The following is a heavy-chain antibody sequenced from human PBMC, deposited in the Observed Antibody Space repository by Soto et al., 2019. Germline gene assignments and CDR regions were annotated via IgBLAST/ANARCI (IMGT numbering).Heavy chain of an antibody. Sequence: GGSLRLSCAASGFTFSSYAMSWVRQAPGKGLEWVSAISGSGGSTYYADSVKGRFTISRDNSKNTLYLQMNSLRAEDTAVYYCARGPGMGYYYYGMDVWGQGTTVTSP. D-gene: IGHD1-20*01. CDR3: ARGPGMGYYYYGMDV. CDR1: GFTFSSYA. V-gene: IGHV3-23*01. J-gene: IGHJ6*02. CDR2: ISGSGGST.